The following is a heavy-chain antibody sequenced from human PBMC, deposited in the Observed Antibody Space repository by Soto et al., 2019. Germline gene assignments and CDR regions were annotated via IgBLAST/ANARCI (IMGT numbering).Heavy chain of an antibody. V-gene: IGHV2-5*02. CDR3: AHSHYDFWSGYYALDY. CDR1: GFSLSTRGVG. CDR2: IYWDDDK. D-gene: IGHD3-3*01. J-gene: IGHJ4*02. Sequence: SGPTLVKNTQTLTLTFTFAGFSLSTRGVGVGWIRQPPGKALEWLALIYWDDDKRYSPSLKSRLTITKDTSKNQVVLTMTNMDPVDTATYYCAHSHYDFWSGYYALDYWGQGTLVTVSS.